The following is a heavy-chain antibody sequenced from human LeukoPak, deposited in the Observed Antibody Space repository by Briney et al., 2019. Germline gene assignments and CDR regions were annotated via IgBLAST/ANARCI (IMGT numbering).Heavy chain of an antibody. CDR3: ARWAEGYYYDSSGYYTGSDY. D-gene: IGHD3-22*01. J-gene: IGHJ4*02. V-gene: IGHV4-59*01. Sequence: SETLSLTCTVSGGSTSSYYWSWIRQSPGKGLEWIGYIYHSGSTNYNPSLKSRVTISVDTSKYQFSLKLSSVTAADTAVYYCARWAEGYYYDSSGYYTGSDYWGQGTLVTVSS. CDR1: GGSTSSYY. CDR2: IYHSGST.